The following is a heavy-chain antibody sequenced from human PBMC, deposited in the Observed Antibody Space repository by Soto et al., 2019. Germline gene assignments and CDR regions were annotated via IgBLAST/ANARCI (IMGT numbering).Heavy chain of an antibody. J-gene: IGHJ5*02. Sequence: GSLRLSCAASGFTFSSYTMNWVRQAPGKGLEWVSSISGSSSYIYYADSVKGRLTISRDNAKSSLYLQMNSLRAEDTAVYYCSRDLVPDHWGQGTLVTLSS. CDR2: ISGSSSYI. V-gene: IGHV3-21*01. CDR3: SRDLVPDH. CDR1: GFTFSSYT. D-gene: IGHD6-13*01.